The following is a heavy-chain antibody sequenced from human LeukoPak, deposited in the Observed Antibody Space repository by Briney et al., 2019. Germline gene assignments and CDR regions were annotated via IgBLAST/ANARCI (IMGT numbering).Heavy chain of an antibody. CDR1: GFTFSNYP. Sequence: GGSLRLSCAASGFTFSNYPMSWGRQAPGKGLEWVSAITGSGASTYYADSVKGRFTISRDNSKNTLYLQMNSLRGDDTAVYYCSVAAIDTFYIWGQGTMVPVSS. J-gene: IGHJ3*02. V-gene: IGHV3-23*01. CDR2: ITGSGAST. CDR3: SVAAIDTFYI. D-gene: IGHD6-19*01.